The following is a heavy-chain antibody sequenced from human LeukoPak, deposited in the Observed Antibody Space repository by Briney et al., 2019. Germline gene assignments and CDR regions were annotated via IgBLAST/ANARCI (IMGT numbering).Heavy chain of an antibody. CDR2: ISGSGGST. CDR3: AKVTSSSWGYFDY. V-gene: IGHV3-23*01. CDR1: GFTFSSYA. J-gene: IGHJ4*02. D-gene: IGHD6-13*01. Sequence: GGSLRLSCAASGFTFSSYAMSWVRQAPGKGLEWVSAISGSGGSTYYADSVKGRFTISRDNSKNTLYLQMDSLRTEDTAVYYCAKVTSSSWGYFDYWGQGTLVTVSS.